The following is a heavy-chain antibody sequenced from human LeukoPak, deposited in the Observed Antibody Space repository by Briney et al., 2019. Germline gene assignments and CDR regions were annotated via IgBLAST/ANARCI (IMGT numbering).Heavy chain of an antibody. D-gene: IGHD2-21*02. Sequence: SVNVSCKASGGTFSSYAISWVRQAPGQGLEWMGRIIPIFGTANYAQKFQGRVTITADKSTSTAYMQLRSLRSADTAVYYCARDLAYCGGDCYPGGDYWGQGTLVTVSS. CDR2: IIPIFGTA. CDR1: GGTFSSYA. V-gene: IGHV1-69*06. J-gene: IGHJ4*02. CDR3: ARDLAYCGGDCYPGGDY.